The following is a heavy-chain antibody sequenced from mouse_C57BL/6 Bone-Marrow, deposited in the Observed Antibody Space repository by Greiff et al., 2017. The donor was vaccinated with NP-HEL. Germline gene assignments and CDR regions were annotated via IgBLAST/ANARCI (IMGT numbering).Heavy chain of an antibody. J-gene: IGHJ2*01. Sequence: EVQRVESGGGLVKPGGSLKLSCAASGFTFSSYAMSWVRQTPEKRLEWVATISDGGSYTYYPDNVKGRFTISRDNAKNNLYLQMSHLKSEDTAMYYCARDQGLPSFDYWGQGTTLTVSS. V-gene: IGHV5-4*01. D-gene: IGHD2-10*01. CDR2: ISDGGSYT. CDR3: ARDQGLPSFDY. CDR1: GFTFSSYA.